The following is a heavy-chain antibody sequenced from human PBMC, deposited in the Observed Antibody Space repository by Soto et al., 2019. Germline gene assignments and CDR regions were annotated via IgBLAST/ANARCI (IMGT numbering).Heavy chain of an antibody. D-gene: IGHD2-15*01. CDR2: IEPSGGSR. CDR3: ATMGTPATGLYYFDY. Sequence: GASVKVSCKASGYTFTSYYMHWVRQAPGQGLEWMGVIEPSGGSRSYTQKFQGRVTMTRDTSTSTVYMELSSLRSEDTAVYYCATMGTPATGLYYFDYWGQGTLVTVSS. CDR1: GYTFTSYY. J-gene: IGHJ4*02. V-gene: IGHV1-46*01.